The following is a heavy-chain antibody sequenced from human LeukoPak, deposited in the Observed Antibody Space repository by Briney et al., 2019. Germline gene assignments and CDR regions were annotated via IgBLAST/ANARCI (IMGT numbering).Heavy chain of an antibody. V-gene: IGHV3-30*18. CDR3: AKQDY. J-gene: IGHJ4*02. Sequence: PGGSLRLSCAASGFTFSSSGMHWVRQAPGKGLEGVAVISYDGSNKYYADSVKGRFTISRDNSKTTLYLQMNSLRAEDTAVYYCAKQDYWGQGTLVTVSS. CDR1: GFTFSSSG. CDR2: ISYDGSNK.